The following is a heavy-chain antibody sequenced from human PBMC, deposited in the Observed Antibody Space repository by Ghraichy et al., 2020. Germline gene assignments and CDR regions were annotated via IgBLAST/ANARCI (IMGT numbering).Heavy chain of an antibody. J-gene: IGHJ6*02. CDR1: GYTFTSYG. Sequence: ASVKVSCKASGYTFTSYGISWVRQAPGQGLEWMGWISAYNGNTNYAQKLQGRVTMTTDTSTSTAYMELRSLRSDDTAVYYCAREDIVVVPAAITGESYYYYGMDVWGQGTTVTVSS. V-gene: IGHV1-18*04. CDR2: ISAYNGNT. D-gene: IGHD2-2*01. CDR3: AREDIVVVPAAITGESYYYYGMDV.